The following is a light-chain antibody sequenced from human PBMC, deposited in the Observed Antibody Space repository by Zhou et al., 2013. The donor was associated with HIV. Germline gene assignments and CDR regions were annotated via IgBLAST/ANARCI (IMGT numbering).Light chain of an antibody. V-gene: IGKV1D-12*01. CDR1: QGISKW. CDR3: QQSYSTLTWT. CDR2: GAS. J-gene: IGKJ1*01. Sequence: DIQMTQSPSSVSASVGDRITITCRASQGISKWLAWYQQKPGKAPKLLIYGASSLQSGVPSRFSGSGFGTDFTLTINRLHPEDFATYYCQQSYSTLTWTFGQGTKVEIK.